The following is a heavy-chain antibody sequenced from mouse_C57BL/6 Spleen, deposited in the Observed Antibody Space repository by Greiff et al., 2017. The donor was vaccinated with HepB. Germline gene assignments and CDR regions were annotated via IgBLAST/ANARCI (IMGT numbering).Heavy chain of an antibody. D-gene: IGHD1-1*01. CDR2: IYPGSGST. CDR3: ARDTTVVARAY. CDR1: GYTFTSYW. J-gene: IGHJ3*01. V-gene: IGHV1-55*01. Sequence: QVQLKQPGAELVKPGASVKMSCKASGYTFTSYWITWVKQRPGQGLEWIGDIYPGSGSTNYNEKFKSKATLTVDTSSSTAYMQLSSLTSEDSAVYYCARDTTVVARAYWGQGTLVTVSA.